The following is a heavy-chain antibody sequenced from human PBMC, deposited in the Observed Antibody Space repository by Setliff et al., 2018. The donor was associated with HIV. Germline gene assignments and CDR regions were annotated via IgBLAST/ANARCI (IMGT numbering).Heavy chain of an antibody. Sequence: GGSLRLSCAASGFTFSSYSMNWVRQAPGKGLEWVSSISSSSSYIYYADSVKGRFTISRDNSKNTLYLQMNSLRAEDTAVYYCARDTELAYVDYWGQGTLVTVSS. CDR2: ISSSSSYI. CDR1: GFTFSSYS. CDR3: ARDTELAYVDY. D-gene: IGHD4-4*01. V-gene: IGHV3-21*04. J-gene: IGHJ4*02.